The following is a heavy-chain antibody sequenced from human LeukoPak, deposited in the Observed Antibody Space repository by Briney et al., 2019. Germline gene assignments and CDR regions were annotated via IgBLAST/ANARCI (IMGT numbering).Heavy chain of an antibody. CDR2: ITSAGRAI. Sequence: PGGSLRLSCAASGFTFSDFYMSWIRQAPGKGLEWVSYITSAGRAIYYADSVQGRFTISRDNARNSLYLQMNGLRAEDTAVYYCARGVTMIVAVTLGFDYWGQGTLITVSS. CDR3: ARGVTMIVAVTLGFDY. J-gene: IGHJ4*02. CDR1: GFTFSDFY. D-gene: IGHD3-22*01. V-gene: IGHV3-11*01.